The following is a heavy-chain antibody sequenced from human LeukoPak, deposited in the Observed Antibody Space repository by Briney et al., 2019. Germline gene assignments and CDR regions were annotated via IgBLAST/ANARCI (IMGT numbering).Heavy chain of an antibody. D-gene: IGHD6-19*01. CDR1: GFTFSSYG. CDR3: AKASGWYVVYFDY. J-gene: IGHJ4*02. CDR2: ISGSGGST. Sequence: GGSLRLSCAASGFTFSSYGMSWVRQAPGKGLQWVSAISGSGGSTYYADSVKGRFTISRDNSKNTLYLQMNSLRAEDTAVYYCAKASGWYVVYFDYWGQGTLVTVSS. V-gene: IGHV3-23*01.